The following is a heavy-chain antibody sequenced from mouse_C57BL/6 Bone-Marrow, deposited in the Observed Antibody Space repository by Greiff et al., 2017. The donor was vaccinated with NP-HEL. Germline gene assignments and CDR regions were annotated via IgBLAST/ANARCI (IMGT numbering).Heavy chain of an antibody. Sequence: EVMLVESEGGLVQPGSSMKLSCTASGFTFSDYYMAWVRLVPEKGLEWVANINYDGSSTYYLDSLKSRFIISRDNAKNILYLQMSSLKSEDTATYYCAREGGDYDYDDAMDYWGQGTSVTVSA. J-gene: IGHJ4*01. CDR3: AREGGDYDYDDAMDY. CDR2: INYDGSST. CDR1: GFTFSDYY. V-gene: IGHV5-16*01. D-gene: IGHD2-4*01.